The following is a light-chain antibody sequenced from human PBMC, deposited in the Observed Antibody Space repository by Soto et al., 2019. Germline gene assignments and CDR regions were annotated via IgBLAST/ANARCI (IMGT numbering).Light chain of an antibody. V-gene: IGKV3-11*01. CDR2: DSS. J-gene: IGKJ2*01. Sequence: EIVLTQSPATLSLSPGERATLSCRASQSAGTYLAWYQQKPGQAPRLLIYDSSNRATGIPARFGGSGSGTDFTLTISSLEPKDFAVYYCQLHSTWPPYTFGQGTRLELK. CDR3: QLHSTWPPYT. CDR1: QSAGTY.